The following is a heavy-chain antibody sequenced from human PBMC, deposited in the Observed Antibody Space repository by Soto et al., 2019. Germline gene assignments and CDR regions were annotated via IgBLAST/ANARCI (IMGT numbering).Heavy chain of an antibody. CDR1: GGTFSRCA. CDR3: VTRVGTVKEISLDL. J-gene: IGHJ5*02. CDR2: IIPIFGTA. Sequence: VSGKASGGTFSRCAISWGGQAPGQGLELMGGIIPIFGTANYAQKFQGRVTITADKSTSTANMEMSSLRSEDTAVYYFVTRVGTVKEISLDLWGQGPLVTVSS. D-gene: IGHD4-4*01. V-gene: IGHV1-69*06.